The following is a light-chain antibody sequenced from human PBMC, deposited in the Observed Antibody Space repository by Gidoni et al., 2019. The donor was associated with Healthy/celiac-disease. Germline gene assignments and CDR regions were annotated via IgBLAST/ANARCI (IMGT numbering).Light chain of an antibody. CDR1: SSNIGSNT. CDR3: AAWDDSLNGQV. V-gene: IGLV1-44*01. Sequence: QSVLTQPPSASGTPGQRVTISCSGSSSNIGSNTVNWYQQRPGTAPKLLIYSNNQRPSGVPDRFSGSKSGTSASLAISGLQSEDEADYYCAAWDDSLNGQVFGGGTKLTVL. CDR2: SNN. J-gene: IGLJ2*01.